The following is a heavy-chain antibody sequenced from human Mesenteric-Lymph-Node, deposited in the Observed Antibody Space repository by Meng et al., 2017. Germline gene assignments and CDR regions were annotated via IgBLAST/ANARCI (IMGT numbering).Heavy chain of an antibody. D-gene: IGHD6-19*01. CDR3: AHPGWQGSFFDY. CDR2: IYWDDDK. V-gene: IGHV2-5*02. J-gene: IGHJ4*02. Sequence: KEACPTLGKPTPTATFTCTVSGFSLSTRGVGVCWIRQPPGKALEWLARIYWDDDKRYSPSLKSRLTITKDTSKNQVVLTMTNMDPVDTATYYCAHPGWQGSFFDYWGQGTLVTVSS. CDR1: GFSLSTRGVG.